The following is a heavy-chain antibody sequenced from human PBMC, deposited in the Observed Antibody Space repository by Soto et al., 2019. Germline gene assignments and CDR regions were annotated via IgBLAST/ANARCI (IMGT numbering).Heavy chain of an antibody. J-gene: IGHJ3*02. CDR2: IIPIFGTA. V-gene: IGHV1-69*01. Sequence: QVQLVQSGAEVKKPGSSVKVSCKASGGTFSSYAISWVRQAPGQGLEWMGGIIPIFGTANYAQKFQGRVTITADESTSTAYRELSSLRSEDTAVYYCARAAVPLSHYGDYGGGDIWGQGTMVTVSS. CDR3: ARAAVPLSHYGDYGGGDI. CDR1: GGTFSSYA. D-gene: IGHD4-17*01.